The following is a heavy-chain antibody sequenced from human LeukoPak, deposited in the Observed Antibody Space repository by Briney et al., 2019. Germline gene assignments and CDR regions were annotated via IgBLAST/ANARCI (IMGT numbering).Heavy chain of an antibody. V-gene: IGHV4-59*01. CDR2: IYESGGT. D-gene: IGHD3-10*01. CDR3: ARDRAAFYYASGLAY. Sequence: PSETLSLTCTVSGGSISEYYWNWIRQSPGKGLEWIGYIYESGGTNYNPSLRSRVTISLDTSKTQVSLKVTSLTAADTAVYYCARDRAAFYYASGLAYWGQGIPVTVSS. J-gene: IGHJ4*02. CDR1: GGSISEYY.